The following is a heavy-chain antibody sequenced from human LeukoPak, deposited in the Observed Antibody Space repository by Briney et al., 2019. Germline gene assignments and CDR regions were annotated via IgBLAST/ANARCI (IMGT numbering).Heavy chain of an antibody. V-gene: IGHV3-23*01. Sequence: GGTLRLSCAASGFNFRNYGISWVRQAPGKGLEWVSGISGSGSNTYYADSVKGRFTISRDNSKNTLYLQMNSLRVEDTAVYYCAKGAYYGDWGQGTLVTVSS. CDR1: GFNFRNYG. CDR2: ISGSGSNT. J-gene: IGHJ4*02. CDR3: AKGAYYGD. D-gene: IGHD3-3*01.